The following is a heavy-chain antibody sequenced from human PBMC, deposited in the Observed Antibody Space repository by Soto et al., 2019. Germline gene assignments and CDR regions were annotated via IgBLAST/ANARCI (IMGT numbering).Heavy chain of an antibody. CDR3: TRDRVKIRGGYYHYYGMDV. Sequence: DVQLEESGGGLVKPGGSLRLSCVASEFTFSVYSMNWVRQAPGKGLEWVSSISRGSSYIYYADSVKGRFTISRDNDKSSLFLHMNSLRVDDTAVYYCTRDRVKIRGGYYHYYGMDVWGQGTTVTVSS. D-gene: IGHD3-10*01. V-gene: IGHV3-21*02. J-gene: IGHJ6*02. CDR1: EFTFSVYS. CDR2: ISRGSSYI.